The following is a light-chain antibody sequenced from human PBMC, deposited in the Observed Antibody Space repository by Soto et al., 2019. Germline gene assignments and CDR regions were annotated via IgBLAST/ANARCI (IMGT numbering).Light chain of an antibody. CDR2: GAF. Sequence: EIVMTQSPGTLSVSPGERATVSCRTSQSVGSNLAWYQQKPGHAPRLLIYGAFSRAPGFADRLRGSGSGSEFTLTINSLEPEDCAVYYCQQYDKWPYTFGQGTNLEI. CDR1: QSVGSN. V-gene: IGKV3-15*01. CDR3: QQYDKWPYT. J-gene: IGKJ2*01.